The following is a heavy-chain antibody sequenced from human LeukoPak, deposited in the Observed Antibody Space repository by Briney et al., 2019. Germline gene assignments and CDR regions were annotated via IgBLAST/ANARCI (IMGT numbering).Heavy chain of an antibody. D-gene: IGHD4-17*01. CDR3: AKDNADYGDYLKRSY. V-gene: IGHV3-23*01. CDR2: ISGSGGST. CDR1: GFTFSSYA. J-gene: IGHJ4*02. Sequence: PGGSLRLSCAASGFTFSSYAMSWVRQAPGKGLEWVSAISGSGGSTYYADSVKGRFTISRDNSKNTLYLQMNSLRAEDTAVYYCAKDNADYGDYLKRSYWGQGTLVTVSS.